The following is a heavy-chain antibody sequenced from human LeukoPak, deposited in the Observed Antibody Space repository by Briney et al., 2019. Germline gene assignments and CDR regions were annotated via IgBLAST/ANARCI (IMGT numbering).Heavy chain of an antibody. CDR2: IYYNWST. D-gene: IGHD6-13*01. CDR3: ARVGIAAAALVHLDH. Sequence: SETLSLTCTVSGGSIGTHHWTWIRQPPGKGLEWIGYIYYNWSTNYNPSLKSRVTIAVDTSKNQFSLKLSSVTAADTAVYSCARVGIAAAALVHLDHWGQGTLVTASS. J-gene: IGHJ4*02. V-gene: IGHV4-59*11. CDR1: GGSIGTHH.